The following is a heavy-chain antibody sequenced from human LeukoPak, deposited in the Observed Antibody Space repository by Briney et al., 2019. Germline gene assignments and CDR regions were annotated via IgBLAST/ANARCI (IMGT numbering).Heavy chain of an antibody. CDR3: ARDRALVVVVAATFWFDP. CDR2: IYYSGST. D-gene: IGHD2-15*01. V-gene: IGHV4-39*07. J-gene: IGHJ5*02. Sequence: PSETLSLTCTVSGGSISSSSYYWGWIRQPPGKGLEWIGSIYYSGSTYYNPSLKSRVTISVDTSKNQFSLKLSSVTAADTAVYYCARDRALVVVVAATFWFDPWGQGTLVTVSS. CDR1: GGSISSSSYY.